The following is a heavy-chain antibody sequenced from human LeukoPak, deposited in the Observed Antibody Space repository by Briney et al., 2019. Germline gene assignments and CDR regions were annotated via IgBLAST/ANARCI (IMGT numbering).Heavy chain of an antibody. Sequence: GGSLRLFCAASGLTVSSNYMTWLRQAPGKGLEWVSVIYSSGTTYYADSVKGRFTISRDNSKNTLYLQMNSLRAEDAAVYYCAKSIAARPLFDYWGQGTLVTVSS. V-gene: IGHV3-53*01. CDR2: IYSSGTT. D-gene: IGHD6-6*01. CDR1: GLTVSSNY. CDR3: AKSIAARPLFDY. J-gene: IGHJ4*02.